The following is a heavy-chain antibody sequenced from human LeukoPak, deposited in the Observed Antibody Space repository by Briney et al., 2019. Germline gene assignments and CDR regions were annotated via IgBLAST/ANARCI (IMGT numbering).Heavy chain of an antibody. V-gene: IGHV4-34*01. Sequence: PSEILSLTCAVYGGSFSGYYWSWIRQPPGKGLEWIGEINHSGSTNYNPSLKSRVTISVDTSKNQFSLKLSSVTAADTAVYYCAREKFGELLYYWGQGTLVTVSS. J-gene: IGHJ4*02. CDR3: AREKFGELLYY. CDR2: INHSGST. D-gene: IGHD3-10*01. CDR1: GGSFSGYY.